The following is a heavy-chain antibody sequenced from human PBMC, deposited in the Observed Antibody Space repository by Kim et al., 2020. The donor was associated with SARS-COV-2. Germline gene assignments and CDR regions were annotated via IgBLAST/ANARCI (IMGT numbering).Heavy chain of an antibody. D-gene: IGHD6-6*01. Sequence: GGSLRLSCAASGFAFNTYRIHWVRQVPGKGLVWVSRIFSDGTTSYADSVKGRFTISRDNAKNMVYLQMNSLRPEDTAVYHCVRDRPQWDWGQGTLVTVSS. V-gene: IGHV3-74*01. CDR3: VRDRPQWD. CDR1: GFAFNTYR. CDR2: IFSDGTT. J-gene: IGHJ4*02.